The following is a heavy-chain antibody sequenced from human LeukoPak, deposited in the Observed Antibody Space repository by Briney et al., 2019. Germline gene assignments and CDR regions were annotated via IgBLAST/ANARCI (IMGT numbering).Heavy chain of an antibody. CDR2: MNPNSGNT. CDR3: ARGSRVPYCSSTSCYVY. D-gene: IGHD2-2*01. J-gene: IGHJ4*02. V-gene: IGHV1-8*03. CDR1: GYTFTSYD. Sequence: GASVKVSCKASGYTFTSYDINWVRQATGQGLEWMGWMNPNSGNTGYAQKFQGRVTITRNTSISTAYMELSSLRSEDTAVYYCARGSRVPYCSSTSCYVYWGQGTLVTVSS.